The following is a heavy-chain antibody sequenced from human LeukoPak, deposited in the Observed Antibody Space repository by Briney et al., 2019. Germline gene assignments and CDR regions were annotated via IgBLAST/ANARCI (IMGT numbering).Heavy chain of an antibody. J-gene: IGHJ4*02. CDR3: ARARPYDFWSGYRPHYFDY. CDR1: GFTFSSYG. V-gene: IGHV3-48*04. Sequence: GGSLRLSCAASGFTFSSYGMSWVRQAPGKGLEWVSYISSSGSTIYYADSVKGRFTISRDNAENTLYLQMNSLRAEDMAVYYCARARPYDFWSGYRPHYFDYWGQGTLVTVSS. D-gene: IGHD3-3*01. CDR2: ISSSGSTI.